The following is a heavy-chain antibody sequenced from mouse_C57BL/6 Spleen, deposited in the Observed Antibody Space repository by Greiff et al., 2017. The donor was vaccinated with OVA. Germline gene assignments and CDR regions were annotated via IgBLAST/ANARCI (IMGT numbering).Heavy chain of an antibody. J-gene: IGHJ4*01. CDR2: ISSGGDYI. Sequence: EVHLVESGEGLVKPGGSLKLSCAASGFTFSSYAMSWVRQTPEQRLEWVAYISSGGDYIYYADTVKGRFTISVDNARNTLYLQLSSLKSEDTAMYYCTTTTYYYAMDYWGQGTSVTVSS. V-gene: IGHV5-9-1*02. CDR1: GFTFSSYA. D-gene: IGHD1-1*01. CDR3: TTTTYYYAMDY.